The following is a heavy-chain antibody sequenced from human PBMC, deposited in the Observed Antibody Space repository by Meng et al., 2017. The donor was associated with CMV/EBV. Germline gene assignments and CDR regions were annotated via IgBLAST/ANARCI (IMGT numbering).Heavy chain of an antibody. J-gene: IGHJ4*02. Sequence: VESGGCVVQPGGSLRLSCEASGFTFSSSDMHWVRQPPGKGLEWVSFIAHDGSAKTYTDSVKGRFTISRDDSENTVYLEMNSLRVEDTAVYYCAKDLYYSFDYWGQGTLVTVSS. V-gene: IGHV3-30*02. D-gene: IGHD2-8*01. CDR1: GFTFSSSD. CDR2: IAHDGSAK. CDR3: AKDLYYSFDY.